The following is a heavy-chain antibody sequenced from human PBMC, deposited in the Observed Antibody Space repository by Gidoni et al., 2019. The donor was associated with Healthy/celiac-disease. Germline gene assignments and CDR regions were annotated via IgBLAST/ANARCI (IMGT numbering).Heavy chain of an antibody. D-gene: IGHD3-3*01. CDR2: INHSGST. Sequence: QVQLQQWGAGLLKPSETLSLTSAVYGGSFSGYFWSWIRQPPGKGLEWIGEINHSGSTNYNPSLKSRVTISVDTSKNQFSLKLSSVTAADTAVYYCARGAFWSGYYSGRYYYYGMDVWGQGTTVTVSS. V-gene: IGHV4-34*01. J-gene: IGHJ6*02. CDR3: ARGAFWSGYYSGRYYYYGMDV. CDR1: GGSFSGYF.